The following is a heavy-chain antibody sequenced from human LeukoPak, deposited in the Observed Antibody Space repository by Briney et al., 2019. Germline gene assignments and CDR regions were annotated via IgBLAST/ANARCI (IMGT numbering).Heavy chain of an antibody. Sequence: SETLSLTCAVYGGSFSGYYWGWIRQPPGKGLEWIGYIYYSGSTNYNPPLKSRVTISVDTSKNQFSLKLSSVTAADTAVYYCARTLEGWPQFGYFDYWGQGTLVTVSS. J-gene: IGHJ4*02. V-gene: IGHV4-59*01. D-gene: IGHD3-16*01. CDR1: GGSFSGYY. CDR3: ARTLEGWPQFGYFDY. CDR2: IYYSGST.